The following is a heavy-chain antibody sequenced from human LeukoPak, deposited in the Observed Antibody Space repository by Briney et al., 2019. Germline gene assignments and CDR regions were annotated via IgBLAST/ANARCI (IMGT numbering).Heavy chain of an antibody. D-gene: IGHD4-23*01. CDR2: ISGSGGST. CDR3: ARERDYGGNSGPYFDY. V-gene: IGHV3-23*01. J-gene: IGHJ4*02. Sequence: GGSLRLSCAASGFAFSSYAMSWVRQAPGKGLDWVSAISGSGGSTYYADSVKGRFTISRDNAKNSLYLQMNSLRAEDTAVYYCARERDYGGNSGPYFDYWGQGTLVTVSS. CDR1: GFAFSSYA.